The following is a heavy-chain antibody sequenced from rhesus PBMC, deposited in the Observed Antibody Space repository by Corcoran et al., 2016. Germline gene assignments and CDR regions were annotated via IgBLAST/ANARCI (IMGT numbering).Heavy chain of an antibody. J-gene: IGHJ4*01. V-gene: IGHV1-111*02. CDR1: GYTFTDYY. CDR2: VDPEDGEE. CDR3: ATDRKYCSSTYCSSDY. Sequence: EVQLVQSGAEVKKPGASVKISCKASGYTFTDYYLHWVRQAPGKGLEWMGRVDPEDGEEIHPKKFKDKVTITAETSTDTAYMELISLRSEDTAVYYCATDRKYCSSTYCSSDYWGQGVLVTVSS. D-gene: IGHD2-15*01.